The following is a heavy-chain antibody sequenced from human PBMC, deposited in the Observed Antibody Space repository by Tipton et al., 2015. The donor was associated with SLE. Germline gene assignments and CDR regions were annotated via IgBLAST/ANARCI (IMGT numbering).Heavy chain of an antibody. CDR2: ISDGGGAT. J-gene: IGHJ4*02. D-gene: IGHD2-21*01. V-gene: IGHV3-23*01. Sequence: SLRLSCAASGFTFNYFAMNWVRQAPGKGLEWVSSISDGGGATNYADSVKGRFTISRDNSKNTLYLQMNSLRVEDTAIYYCAKASYCGADCYYYFEAWGQGTLVTVSS. CDR3: AKASYCGADCYYYFEA. CDR1: GFTFNYFA.